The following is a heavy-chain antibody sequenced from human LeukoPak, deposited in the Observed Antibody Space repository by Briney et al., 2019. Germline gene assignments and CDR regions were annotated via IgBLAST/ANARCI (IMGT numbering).Heavy chain of an antibody. CDR3: AKSSGSGSYYGWFDP. V-gene: IGHV3-7*01. CDR1: GFTFSSYW. D-gene: IGHD3-10*01. J-gene: IGHJ5*02. Sequence: GGSLRLFCAASGFTFSSYWMSWVRQAPGKGLEWVANIKQDGSEKYYVDSVKGRFTISRDNSKNTLYLQMNSLRAEDTAVYYCAKSSGSGSYYGWFDPWGQGTLVTVSS. CDR2: IKQDGSEK.